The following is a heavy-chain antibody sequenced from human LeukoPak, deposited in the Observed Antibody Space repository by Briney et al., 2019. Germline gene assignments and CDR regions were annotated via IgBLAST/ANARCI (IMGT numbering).Heavy chain of an antibody. CDR1: GGSISSYY. CDR2: IYYSGST. D-gene: IGHD6-19*01. CDR3: ARARIAVADPNWFDP. V-gene: IGHV4-59*01. Sequence: SETLSLTCTVSGGSISSYYWSWIRQPPGKGLEWIGYIYYSGSTNYNPSLKSRVTISVDTSKNQFSLKLSPVTAADTAVYYCARARIAVADPNWFDPWGQGTLVTVSS. J-gene: IGHJ5*02.